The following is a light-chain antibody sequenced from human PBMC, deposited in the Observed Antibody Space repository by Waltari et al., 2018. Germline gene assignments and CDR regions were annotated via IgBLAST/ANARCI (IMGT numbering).Light chain of an antibody. CDR1: QSISGW. V-gene: IGKV1-5*01. CDR3: QQYNSYPWT. Sequence: DIQMTQSPSTLSASVGDRVPITCRASQSISGWLAWYQHKPGKAPKLLIYDASSLESGVPSRFSGSRSGTEFTLTISSLQPDDFATYYCQQYNSYPWTFGQGTKVEIK. CDR2: DAS. J-gene: IGKJ1*01.